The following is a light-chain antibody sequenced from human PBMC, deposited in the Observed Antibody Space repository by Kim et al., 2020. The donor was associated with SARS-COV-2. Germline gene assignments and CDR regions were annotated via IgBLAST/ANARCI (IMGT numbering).Light chain of an antibody. CDR1: NCGSKY. CDR2: QDT. J-gene: IGLJ3*02. V-gene: IGLV3-1*01. Sequence: VGRRQTASFMCTGDNCGSKYSYRHQQKPGPASVLVIYQDTKRPSGIPVRCSGSNSGNTATLTISGTQALDECDYYCQAWDSSTAVFGGGTQLTVL. CDR3: QAWDSSTAV.